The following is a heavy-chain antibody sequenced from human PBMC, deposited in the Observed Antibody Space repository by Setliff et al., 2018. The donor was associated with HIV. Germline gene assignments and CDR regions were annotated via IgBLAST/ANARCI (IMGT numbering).Heavy chain of an antibody. V-gene: IGHV4-4*09. CDR1: GGSISSYC. J-gene: IGHJ4*02. D-gene: IGHD3-10*01. Sequence: SETLSLTCTVSGGSISSYCWNWIRQPPGKGLEWLGHIYSSGSTNYNPSLKSRVTISVDTSKNQFSLKLYSVTAADTAVYYCARAYFGSGIYYWGQGTLVTVSS. CDR2: IYSSGST. CDR3: ARAYFGSGIYY.